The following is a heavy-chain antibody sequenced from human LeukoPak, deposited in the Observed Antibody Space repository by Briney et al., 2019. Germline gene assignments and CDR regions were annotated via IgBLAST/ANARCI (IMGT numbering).Heavy chain of an antibody. CDR2: IWYDGSNK. CDR3: AKDIGYGAVHYGY. Sequence: HAGGSLRLSCAASGFTFSSYDMHWVRQAPGKGLDWVAFIWYDGSNKYHTDSVKGRFTISRDNSKNTLYPQMNSLRAEDTAVYYCAKDIGYGAVHYGYWGQGTLVTVSS. CDR1: GFTFSSYD. V-gene: IGHV3-30*02. D-gene: IGHD4-17*01. J-gene: IGHJ4*02.